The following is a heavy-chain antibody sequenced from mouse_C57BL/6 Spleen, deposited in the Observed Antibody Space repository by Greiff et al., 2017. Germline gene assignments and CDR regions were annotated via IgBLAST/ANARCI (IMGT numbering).Heavy chain of an antibody. CDR2: IDPSDSYT. CDR3: ASPDGY. J-gene: IGHJ3*02. CDR1: GYTFTSYW. V-gene: IGHV1-50*01. Sequence: QVQLQQSGAELVKPGASVKLSCKASGYTFTSYWMQWVKQRPGQGLEWIGEIDPSDSYTNYNQKFKGKATLTVDTSSSTAYMPLSSLTSEDSAVYYGASPDGYWGQGTLVTVSA.